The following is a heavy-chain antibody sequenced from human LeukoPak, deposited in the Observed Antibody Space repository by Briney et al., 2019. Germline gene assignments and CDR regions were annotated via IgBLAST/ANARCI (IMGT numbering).Heavy chain of an antibody. CDR2: ISSSCSYI. V-gene: IGHV3-21*01. CDR3: ARAGDTAMVEHLRPPNFDY. Sequence: PGGSLRLSCAASGFTFSSYSMNWVRQAPGKGLEWVSSISSSCSYIYYADSVKGRFTISRDNAKNSLYLQMNSLRAEDTAVYYCARAGDTAMVEHLRPPNFDYWGQGTLVTVSS. J-gene: IGHJ4*02. D-gene: IGHD5-18*01. CDR1: GFTFSSYS.